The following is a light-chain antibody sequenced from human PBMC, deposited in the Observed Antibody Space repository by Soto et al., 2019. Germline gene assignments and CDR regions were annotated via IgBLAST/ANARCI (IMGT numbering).Light chain of an antibody. J-gene: IGKJ1*01. CDR3: QQYNSYRT. CDR1: QSVSSS. CDR2: GAS. Sequence: GERVTLSCRASQSVSSSYLTWYQQKPGQAPRLLIYGASSLESGVPSRFSGSGSGTEFTLTISSLQPDDFATYYCQQYNSYRTFGQGTKVEIK. V-gene: IGKV1-5*01.